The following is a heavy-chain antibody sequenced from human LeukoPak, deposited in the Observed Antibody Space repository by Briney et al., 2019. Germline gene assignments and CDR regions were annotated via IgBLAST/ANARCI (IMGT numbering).Heavy chain of an antibody. D-gene: IGHD5-24*01. CDR3: AKGMRLQFFAFDI. CDR1: GFTFSSYG. J-gene: IGHJ3*02. Sequence: GGSLRLSCAASGFTFSSYGMSWVRQAPGKGLEWVSAISGSGGSTYYADSVKGRFTISRDNSKNTLYLQMNSLRAEDTAVYYCAKGMRLQFFAFDIWGQGTMVTVSS. CDR2: ISGSGGST. V-gene: IGHV3-23*01.